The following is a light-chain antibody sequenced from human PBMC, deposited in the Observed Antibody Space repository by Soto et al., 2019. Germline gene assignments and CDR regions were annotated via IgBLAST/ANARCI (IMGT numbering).Light chain of an antibody. CDR3: QQRSSWPIT. Sequence: EIVLTQSPATLSVSPGERATLSCRASQSVSSYLAWYQQKPAQAPRLLIYAASRRAPGIPERFSGSGSGTDFTLTISSLEPEDFAVYYCQQRSSWPITFGQGTRLEIK. J-gene: IGKJ5*01. V-gene: IGKV3-11*01. CDR1: QSVSSY. CDR2: AAS.